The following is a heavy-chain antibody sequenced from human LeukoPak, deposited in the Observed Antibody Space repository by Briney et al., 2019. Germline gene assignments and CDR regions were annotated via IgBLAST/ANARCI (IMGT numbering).Heavy chain of an antibody. CDR2: IYPGDSDT. Sequence: GESLKISCKGSGYSFTSYWIGWVRQMPGKGLEWMGIIYPGDSDTRYSPSFQGQVTISADKSISTAYLQWSSLKASDTAMYYCARTRRSYDSSGYYFFEFDYWGQGTLVTVSS. CDR3: ARTRRSYDSSGYYFFEFDY. D-gene: IGHD3-22*01. CDR1: GYSFTSYW. J-gene: IGHJ4*02. V-gene: IGHV5-51*01.